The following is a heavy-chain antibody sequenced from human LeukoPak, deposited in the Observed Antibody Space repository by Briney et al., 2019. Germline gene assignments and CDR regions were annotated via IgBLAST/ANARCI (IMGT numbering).Heavy chain of an antibody. CDR1: GFTFSSYE. CDR3: ARDYCSGGSCYSDY. CDR2: ISSSGSTI. Sequence: GGSVRLSCAASGFTFSSYEMNWVRQAPGKGLEWVSYISSSGSTIYYADSVKGRFTISRDNAKNSLYLQMNSLRAEDTAVYYCARDYCSGGSCYSDYWGQGTLVTVSS. J-gene: IGHJ4*02. V-gene: IGHV3-48*03. D-gene: IGHD2-15*01.